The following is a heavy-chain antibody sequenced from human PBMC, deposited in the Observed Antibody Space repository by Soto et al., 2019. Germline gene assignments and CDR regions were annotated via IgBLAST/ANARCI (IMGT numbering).Heavy chain of an antibody. J-gene: IGHJ6*02. Sequence: SDTLSLTCAVYGGSFSGYYWSWIRQPPGKGLEWIGEINHSGSTNYNPSLKSRVTISVDTSKNQFSLKLSSVTAADTAVYYCARGLAVPKRWNGDYYYYGMDVWGQGTTVTVSS. V-gene: IGHV4-34*01. CDR3: ARGLAVPKRWNGDYYYYGMDV. CDR2: INHSGST. D-gene: IGHD1-1*01. CDR1: GGSFSGYY.